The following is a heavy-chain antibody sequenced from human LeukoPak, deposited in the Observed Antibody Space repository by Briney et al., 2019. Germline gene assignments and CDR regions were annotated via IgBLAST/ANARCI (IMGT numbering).Heavy chain of an antibody. CDR3: AKGSSSSRPYYFDY. J-gene: IGHJ4*02. Sequence: GGSLRLSCAASGFTFSSYAMSWVRQAPGKGLEWVSAISGSYTWYADSVKGRFTISTDNSKNTLYLQMNSLRAEDTALYYCAKGSSSSRPYYFDYWGQGTLVTVSS. D-gene: IGHD6-6*01. CDR2: ISGSYT. V-gene: IGHV3-23*01. CDR1: GFTFSSYA.